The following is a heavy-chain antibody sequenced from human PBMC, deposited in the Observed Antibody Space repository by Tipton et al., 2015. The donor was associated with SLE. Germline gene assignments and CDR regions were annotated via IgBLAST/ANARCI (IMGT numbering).Heavy chain of an antibody. V-gene: IGHV4-39*07. J-gene: IGHJ4*02. CDR2: PYITGTT. D-gene: IGHD2-2*01. CDR1: GPSLSSSTYD. CDR3: AGATRGGYFDY. Sequence: TLSLTCTVSGPSLSSSTYDWGWIRQPPGKGLEWIGSPYITGTTHYTPSLQSRATISVDTSKNQVSLKLRSVTAADTAVYYCAGATRGGYFDYWGQGTLVTVSS.